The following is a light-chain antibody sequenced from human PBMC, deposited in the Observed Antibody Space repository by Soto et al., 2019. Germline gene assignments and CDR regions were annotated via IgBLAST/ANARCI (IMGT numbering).Light chain of an antibody. CDR1: NSDVGRYRY. CDR2: EVR. Sequence: QSVLTQPASVSGSPGQSITISCTGTNSDVGRYRYVSWCQQHPGNAPKLLIYEVRNRPSGVSNRFSGSKSGNTASLTISGLQAEDEGDYYCTSFAPGRIYVFGSGTKLTVL. CDR3: TSFAPGRIYV. J-gene: IGLJ1*01. V-gene: IGLV2-14*03.